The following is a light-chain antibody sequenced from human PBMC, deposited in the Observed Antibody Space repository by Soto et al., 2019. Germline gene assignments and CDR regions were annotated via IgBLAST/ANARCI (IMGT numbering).Light chain of an antibody. Sequence: EIVLTQSPATLSVSPGERATLSCRASQSVGRNLAWYQQKPGQAPRLLIYGASSRATGIPDRFSGSGSGTDFTLTISRLEPEDFAVYYCQQYGSSPTFGQGTKVDIK. CDR3: QQYGSSPT. J-gene: IGKJ1*01. CDR1: QSVGRN. CDR2: GAS. V-gene: IGKV3-20*01.